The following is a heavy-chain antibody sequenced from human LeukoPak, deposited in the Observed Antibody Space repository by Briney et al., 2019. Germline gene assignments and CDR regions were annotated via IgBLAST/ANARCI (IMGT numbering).Heavy chain of an antibody. CDR3: ARVGCSGGSCYSDY. D-gene: IGHD2-15*01. CDR1: GFTFSSYG. Sequence: PGGSLRLSCAASGFTFSSYGMHWVRQAPGKGLQYVSAITNNGGNTYYANSVKGRFTISRDNSKNTLYLQMGSLRAEDMAVYYCARVGCSGGSCYSDYWGQGTLVTVSS. J-gene: IGHJ4*02. V-gene: IGHV3-64*01. CDR2: ITNNGGNT.